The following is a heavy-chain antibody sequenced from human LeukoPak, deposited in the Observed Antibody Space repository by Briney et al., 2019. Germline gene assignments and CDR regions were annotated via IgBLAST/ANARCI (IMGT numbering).Heavy chain of an antibody. Sequence: PGGSLRLSCATSGFTFSSYEMNWVRQAPGKGVEWVSYISGSASTIYYADSVKGRFTISRDNAKNSLYLQMNSLRAEDTAVYYCARDKTLIAVAGIGPYYYYYMDVWGKGTTVTVSS. V-gene: IGHV3-48*03. CDR3: ARDKTLIAVAGIGPYYYYYMDV. CDR1: GFTFSSYE. J-gene: IGHJ6*03. D-gene: IGHD6-19*01. CDR2: ISGSASTI.